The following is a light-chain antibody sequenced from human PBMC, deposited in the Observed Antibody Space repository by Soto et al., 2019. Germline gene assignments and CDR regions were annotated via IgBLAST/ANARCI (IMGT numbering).Light chain of an antibody. CDR3: QQSYSTPRT. CDR1: QSISSY. J-gene: IGKJ2*01. CDR2: TAS. V-gene: IGKV1-39*01. Sequence: DIQMTQSPSSLSASVGDRVTITCRASQSISSYLNWYQQKPGKAPKFLVYTASTLQSGVPSRFSAGGSGTDFTLTISSLQPEDFATYYCQQSYSTPRTFGQGTKLEI.